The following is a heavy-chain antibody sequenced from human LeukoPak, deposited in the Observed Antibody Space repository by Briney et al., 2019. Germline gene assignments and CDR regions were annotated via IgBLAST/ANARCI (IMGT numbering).Heavy chain of an antibody. CDR1: GFTLSNYG. CDR2: TPFDGSNE. J-gene: IGHJ6*02. CDR3: ARDHELDGMDV. Sequence: GGSLRLSCVASGFTLSNYGMHWVRQAPGRGLEWVAITPFDGSNEYYADTVKGRFTISRDNSKNTLYLQMNSLRAEDTAMYYCARDHELDGMDVWGQGTTVTVSS. D-gene: IGHD1-7*01. V-gene: IGHV3-30*02.